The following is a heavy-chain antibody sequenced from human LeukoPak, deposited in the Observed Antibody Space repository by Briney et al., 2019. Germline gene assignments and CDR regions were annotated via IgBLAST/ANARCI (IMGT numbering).Heavy chain of an antibody. V-gene: IGHV1-2*02. CDR2: TNPNSGGT. Sequence: GASVKVSCKASGYTFTGYYMHWVRQAPGQGLEWMGWTNPNSGGTNYAQKFQGRVTMTRDTSISTAYMELSRLRSDDTAVYYCAGRSCSSSWYYYYGMDVWGQGTTVTVSS. J-gene: IGHJ6*02. D-gene: IGHD6-13*01. CDR1: GYTFTGYY. CDR3: AGRSCSSSWYYYYGMDV.